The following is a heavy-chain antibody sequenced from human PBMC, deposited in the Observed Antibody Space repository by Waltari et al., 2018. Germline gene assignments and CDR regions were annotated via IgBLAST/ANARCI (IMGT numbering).Heavy chain of an antibody. Sequence: QVQLQESGPGLVKPSETLSLTCTVSGGSISSYYWSWIRQPPGKGLEWIGYIYYSGSTNYNPSLKSRVTISVDTSKNQFSLKLSSVTAADTAVYYCARVLRSPARGGFDPWGQGTLVTVSS. D-gene: IGHD2-21*01. CDR3: ARVLRSPARGGFDP. V-gene: IGHV4-59*01. CDR2: IYYSGST. CDR1: GGSISSYY. J-gene: IGHJ5*02.